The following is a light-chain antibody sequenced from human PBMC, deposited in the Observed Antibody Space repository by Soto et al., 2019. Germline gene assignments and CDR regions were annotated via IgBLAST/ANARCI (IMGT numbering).Light chain of an antibody. CDR2: LGS. CDR3: MQTLQSPLT. V-gene: IGKV2-28*01. J-gene: IGKJ4*01. CDR1: QSLLHTNGYNY. Sequence: DVVMTQAPLSLPVSLGQPGSISCCSSQSLLHTNGYNYLDWYLQKPGQSPQILIFLGSDRASGVPDRFSGSGSGTDFTLKISRVEAEDVGVYYCMQTLQSPLTFGGGTKVDNK.